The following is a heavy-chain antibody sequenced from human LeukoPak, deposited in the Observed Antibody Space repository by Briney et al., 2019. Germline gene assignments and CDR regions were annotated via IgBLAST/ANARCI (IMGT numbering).Heavy chain of an antibody. D-gene: IGHD3-22*01. CDR2: INSDGSST. CDR3: AREAAGRLYYYDSSGHIDY. V-gene: IGHV3-74*01. Sequence: GRSLRLSCAASGFTFSSYWMHWVRQAPGKGLVWVSRINSDGSSTSYADSVKGRFTISRDNAKNTLYLQMNSLRAEDTAVYYCAREAAGRLYYYDSSGHIDYWGQGTLVTVSS. J-gene: IGHJ4*02. CDR1: GFTFSSYW.